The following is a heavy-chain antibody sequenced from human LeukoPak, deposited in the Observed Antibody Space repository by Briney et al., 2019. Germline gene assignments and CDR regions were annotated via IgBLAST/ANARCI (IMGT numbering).Heavy chain of an antibody. CDR3: AREEMAVSGYFDY. J-gene: IGHJ4*02. CDR1: GFTVSSNY. Sequence: GGSLRLSCAASGFTVSSNYMSWVRQAPGKGLEWVSLISSGGGTYYADSVKGRFTISRDNSKSMVYLQMNSLRADDTAVYYCAREEMAVSGYFDYWGQGILVTVSS. D-gene: IGHD5-24*01. V-gene: IGHV3-53*01. CDR2: ISSGGGT.